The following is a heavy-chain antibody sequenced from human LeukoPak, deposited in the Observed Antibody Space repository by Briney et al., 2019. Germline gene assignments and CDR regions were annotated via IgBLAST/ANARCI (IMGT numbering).Heavy chain of an antibody. D-gene: IGHD3-22*01. J-gene: IGHJ3*02. Sequence: SETLSLTCTVSGGSISPYYWSWIRQPPGKGLEWIGYIYYSGSTNYTPSLKSRVTISLDTAKNQFFLKLSSVTAADTAVYYCARGGTNYDSSGAFDIWGLGSMVTVSS. CDR3: ARGGTNYDSSGAFDI. CDR2: IYYSGST. CDR1: GGSISPYY. V-gene: IGHV4-59*01.